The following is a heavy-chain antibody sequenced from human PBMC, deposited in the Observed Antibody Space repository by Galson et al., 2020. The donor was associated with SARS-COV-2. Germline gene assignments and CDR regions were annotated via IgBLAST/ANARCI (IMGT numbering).Heavy chain of an antibody. J-gene: IGHJ6*02. CDR1: GFTFSSYG. Sequence: GGSLRLSCAASGFTFSSYGMHWVRQAPGKGLEWVAVIWYDGSNKYYADSVKGRFTISRDNSKNTLYLQMNSLRAEDTAVYYCASDYGDYTSWYYYYGMDVWGQGTTVTVSS. CDR3: ASDYGDYTSWYYYYGMDV. CDR2: IWYDGSNK. V-gene: IGHV3-33*01. D-gene: IGHD4-17*01.